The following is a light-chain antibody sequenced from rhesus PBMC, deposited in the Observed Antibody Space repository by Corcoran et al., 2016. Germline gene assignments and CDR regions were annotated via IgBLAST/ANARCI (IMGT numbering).Light chain of an antibody. CDR1: QGISTY. V-gene: IGKV1-43*01. Sequence: DIQMTQSPSSLSASAGDTVTITCRASQGISTYLTWYQQKPGKAPKRLIYGASSLESGVPSRFSGSGSGTEFTLTISSLQPEDFATYYCLQHNSNPWTFGQGTKVEIK. J-gene: IGKJ1*01. CDR3: LQHNSNPWT. CDR2: GAS.